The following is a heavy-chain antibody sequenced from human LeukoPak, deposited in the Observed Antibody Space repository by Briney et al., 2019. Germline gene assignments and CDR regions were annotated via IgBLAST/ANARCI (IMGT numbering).Heavy chain of an antibody. D-gene: IGHD1-26*01. CDR1: GGSISSSSYY. Sequence: KPSETLSLTCTVSGGSISSSSYYWGWIRQPPGKGLEWIGSIYYSGSTYYNPSLKSRVTISVDTSKNQFSLKLSSVTAADTAVYYCARHWSLWELLSDAFDIWGQGTMVTVSS. V-gene: IGHV4-39*01. J-gene: IGHJ3*02. CDR2: IYYSGST. CDR3: ARHWSLWELLSDAFDI.